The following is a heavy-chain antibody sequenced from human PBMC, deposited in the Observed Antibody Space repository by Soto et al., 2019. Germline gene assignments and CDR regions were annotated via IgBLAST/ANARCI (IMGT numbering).Heavy chain of an antibody. CDR3: ARDAPVEYCTNGVCWPDY. D-gene: IGHD2-8*01. CDR1: GFTFSSYG. J-gene: IGHJ4*02. V-gene: IGHV3-33*01. CDR2: IWYDGSNK. Sequence: QVQLVESGGGVVQPGRSLRLSCAASGFTFSSYGMHWVRQAPGKGLEWVAVIWYDGSNKYYADSVKGRFTISRDNSKNTLYLQMNSLRAEDTAVYYCARDAPVEYCTNGVCWPDYWGQGTLVTVSS.